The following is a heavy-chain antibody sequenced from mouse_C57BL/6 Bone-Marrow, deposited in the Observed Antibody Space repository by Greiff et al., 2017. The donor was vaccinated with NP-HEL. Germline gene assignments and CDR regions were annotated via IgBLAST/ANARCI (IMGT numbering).Heavy chain of an antibody. CDR1: GYTFTSYW. CDR2: IHPNSGST. CDR3: ATMITTRSYFDY. J-gene: IGHJ2*01. D-gene: IGHD2-4*01. V-gene: IGHV1-64*01. Sequence: QVQLQQPGAELVKPGASVKLSCKASGYTFTSYWMHWVKQRPGQGLEWIGMIHPNSGSTNYNEKFKSKATLTVDKSSSTAYMQLSSLTSEDSAVYYCATMITTRSYFDYWGQGTTLTVSS.